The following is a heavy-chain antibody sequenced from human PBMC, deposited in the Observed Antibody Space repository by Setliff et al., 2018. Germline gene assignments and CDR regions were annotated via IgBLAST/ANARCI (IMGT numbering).Heavy chain of an antibody. CDR2: IYPADSDT. Sequence: PGESLKISCKGSGYTFTNYWIAWVRQMPGKGLEYMGIIYPADSDTTYSPSFQGQVTISADKSISTAYLQLSSLKASDTAIYYCARRAVTTGGDNWGQGTLVTVSS. CDR3: ARRAVTTGGDN. D-gene: IGHD4-17*01. V-gene: IGHV5-51*01. J-gene: IGHJ4*02. CDR1: GYTFTNYW.